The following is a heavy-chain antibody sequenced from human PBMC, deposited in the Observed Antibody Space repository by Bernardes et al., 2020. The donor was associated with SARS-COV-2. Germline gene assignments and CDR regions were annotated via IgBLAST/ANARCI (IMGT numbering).Heavy chain of an antibody. J-gene: IGHJ6*02. CDR3: ARAPDCGGSSCAGSPYYGMDV. Sequence: GGSLRLSCAASGFTFSSYWMHWVRLAPGRGLVWVSLINREGSVTSYADSVKGRFTISRDNAKNTLYLQMSSLRAEDTAVYYCARAPDCGGSSCAGSPYYGMDVWGQGTTVTASS. V-gene: IGHV3-74*01. CDR2: INREGSVT. D-gene: IGHD2-15*01. CDR1: GFTFSSYW.